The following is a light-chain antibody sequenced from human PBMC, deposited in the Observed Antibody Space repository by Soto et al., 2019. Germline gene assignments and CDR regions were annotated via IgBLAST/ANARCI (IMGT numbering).Light chain of an antibody. Sequence: DIQMTQSPSSLSASVGDEVTITCRASQTIMTYLNWYQLKPGKPPRLLIYAASSLQSGVPSRFSGSGSGTDFTLTISSLQPEDFATDSCQQSYNSPQTFGRGTKVEIK. CDR3: QQSYNSPQT. V-gene: IGKV1-39*01. CDR2: AAS. CDR1: QTIMTY. J-gene: IGKJ1*01.